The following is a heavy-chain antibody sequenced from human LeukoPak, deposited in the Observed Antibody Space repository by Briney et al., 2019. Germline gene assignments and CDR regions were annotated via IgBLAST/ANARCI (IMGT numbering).Heavy chain of an antibody. CDR3: ARTSRHFYGSGSNLTPWPADMDV. CDR2: IYYSGST. D-gene: IGHD3-10*01. J-gene: IGHJ6*02. Sequence: SETLSLTCTVSGGSINSYYWTWIRQPPGKGLEWIGYIYYSGSTHYNPSLNSRVTTSMDTSKNHFSLKLSSVTAADTAIYYCARTSRHFYGSGSNLTPWPADMDVWGQGTEVTVSS. V-gene: IGHV4-59*01. CDR1: GGSINSYY.